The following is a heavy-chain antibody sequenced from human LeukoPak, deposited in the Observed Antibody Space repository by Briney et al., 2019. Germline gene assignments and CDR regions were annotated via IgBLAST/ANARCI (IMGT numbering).Heavy chain of an antibody. V-gene: IGHV1-46*01. J-gene: IGHJ4*02. CDR3: ARGARYFDRFLDY. Sequence: ASVKVSCKASGYTFTSYYMHWVRQAPGQGLEWMGIINPSGGSTSYAQKFQGRVTMTRDTSISTAYMELSRLRSDDTAVYYCARGARYFDRFLDYWGQGTLVTVSS. CDR2: INPSGGST. CDR1: GYTFTSYY. D-gene: IGHD3-9*01.